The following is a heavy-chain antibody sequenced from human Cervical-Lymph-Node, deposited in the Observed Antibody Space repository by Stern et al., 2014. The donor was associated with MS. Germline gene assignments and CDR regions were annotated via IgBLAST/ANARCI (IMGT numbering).Heavy chain of an antibody. CDR2: VDPDDSDT. V-gene: IGHV5-51*03. J-gene: IGHJ3*01. Sequence: MQLVQSGAEVKKPGESLKISCKGSGYTFTNYWVGWVRQMPGKGLEWMGIVDPDDSDTRYSPAFQGQVTFSADKSISTAYLQWSSLKASDNAMYYCARRSGGDSYDDAFDFWGQGTMVTVS. D-gene: IGHD2-21*02. CDR1: GYTFTNYW. CDR3: ARRSGGDSYDDAFDF.